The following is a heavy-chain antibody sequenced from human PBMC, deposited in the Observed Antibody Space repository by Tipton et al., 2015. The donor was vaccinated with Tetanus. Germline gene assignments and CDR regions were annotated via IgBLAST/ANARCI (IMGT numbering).Heavy chain of an antibody. Sequence: TLSLTCTVSGGSVRGGNYYWTWIRQLPGKGLEWIGYVHYSGSTNYNPSLKTRVTISIDTSKNQFPLRLNSVTTADTAVYYCARYGGDRFDFWGQGNLVTISS. J-gene: IGHJ4*02. CDR2: VHYSGST. V-gene: IGHV4-61*01. CDR3: ARYGGDRFDF. CDR1: GGSVRGGNYY. D-gene: IGHD3-10*01.